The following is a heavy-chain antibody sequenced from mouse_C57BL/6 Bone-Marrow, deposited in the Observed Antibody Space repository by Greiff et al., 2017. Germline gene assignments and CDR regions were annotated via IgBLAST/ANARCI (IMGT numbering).Heavy chain of an antibody. J-gene: IGHJ2*01. CDR1: GYPFTSYW. CDR3: ARETAQN. Sequence: QVQLQQPGAELVRPGTSVTLSCKASGYPFTSYWLHWVKQRPGQGLEWIGVIDPSDSYTNYNQKFKGKATLTVDTSSSTAYMQLSSLTSEDSAVYYCARETAQNWGQGTTLTVSS. D-gene: IGHD3-2*02. CDR2: IDPSDSYT. V-gene: IGHV1-59*01.